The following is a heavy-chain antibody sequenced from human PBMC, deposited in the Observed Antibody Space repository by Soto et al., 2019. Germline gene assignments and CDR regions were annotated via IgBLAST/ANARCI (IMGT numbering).Heavy chain of an antibody. D-gene: IGHD3-9*01. CDR1: GYTFTRYC. V-gene: IGHV1-18*01. CDR3: ARDILRYFDWPEEWFDP. CDR2: ISAYNGNT. Sequence: AASVKVSCKASGYTFTRYCISWVRQAPGQGLEWMGWISAYNGNTNYAQKLQGRVTMTTDTSTSTAYMELRSLRSDDTAVYYCARDILRYFDWPEEWFDPWGQGTLVTVSS. J-gene: IGHJ5*02.